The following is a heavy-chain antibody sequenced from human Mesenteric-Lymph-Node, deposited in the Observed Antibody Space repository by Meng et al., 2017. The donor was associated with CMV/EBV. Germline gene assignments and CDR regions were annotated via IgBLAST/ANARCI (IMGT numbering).Heavy chain of an antibody. CDR1: GFTFSSYA. J-gene: IGHJ4*02. CDR2: ISSNGGST. V-gene: IGHV3-64*02. D-gene: IGHD4-17*01. CDR3: ARLRPPTY. Sequence: GESLKISCAASGFTFSSYAMHWVRQAPGKGLEYVSAISSNGGSTYYADSVKGRFTISRDNSKNTLYLQMNSLRAEDTAVYYCARLRPPTYWGQGTLVTVSS.